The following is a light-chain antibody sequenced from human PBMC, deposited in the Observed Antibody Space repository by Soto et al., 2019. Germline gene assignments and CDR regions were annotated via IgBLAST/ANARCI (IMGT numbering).Light chain of an antibody. CDR3: GTWDSSLSAYV. Sequence: QSVLTQPPSVSAAPGPKVTISCSGSRSNIGNNYVSWYQQLPGTAPKLLIYDNNKRPSGIPDRFSGSKSGTSATLGITGLQTGDEADYYCGTWDSSLSAYVFGTGTKLTVL. CDR1: RSNIGNNY. CDR2: DNN. V-gene: IGLV1-51*01. J-gene: IGLJ1*01.